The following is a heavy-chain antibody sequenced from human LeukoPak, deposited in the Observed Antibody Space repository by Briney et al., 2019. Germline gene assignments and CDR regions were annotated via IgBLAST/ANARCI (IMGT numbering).Heavy chain of an antibody. D-gene: IGHD5-24*01. CDR2: ISYDGKSK. CDR3: ARSGKRDGYTKYDFDY. V-gene: IGHV3-30*03. J-gene: IGHJ4*02. CDR1: GFTFSTYD. Sequence: GGSLRLSCAASGFTFSTYDIHWVRQAPGKGLEWVAVISYDGKSKYYADSVKGRFTISRDNSKNTLYLQMDSLRAEDTAVYYCARSGKRDGYTKYDFDYWGQGNLVTVSS.